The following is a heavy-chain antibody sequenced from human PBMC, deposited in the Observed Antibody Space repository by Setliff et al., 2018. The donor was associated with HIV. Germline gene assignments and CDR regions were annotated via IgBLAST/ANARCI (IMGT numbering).Heavy chain of an antibody. V-gene: IGHV4-39*01. CDR3: ARLHPGGYDPYYYNYYMDV. J-gene: IGHJ6*03. CDR2: IYYSGST. CDR1: GGSISGSYYY. Sequence: PSETLSLTCTVSGGSISGSYYYWGWIRQPPGKGLEWIGSIYYSGSTYYNPSLKSRVTISVDTSKNQFSLRLSSVTAADTAVYYCARLHPGGYDPYYYNYYMDVWGRGTTVTVS. D-gene: IGHD5-12*01.